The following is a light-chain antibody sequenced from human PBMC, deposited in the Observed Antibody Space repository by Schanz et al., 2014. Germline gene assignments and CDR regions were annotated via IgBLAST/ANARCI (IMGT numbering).Light chain of an antibody. CDR3: QQRSNWPPLT. J-gene: IGKJ4*01. Sequence: EIVLTQSPATLSLSPGERATLSCRASQSVSGTYLAWYQQKPDQAPRLLIYAASSRATGIPDRFTGSGSGTDFTLTINTLEPEDFAVFYCQQRSNWPPLTFGGGTKVEIK. CDR1: QSVSGTY. V-gene: IGKV3D-20*02. CDR2: AAS.